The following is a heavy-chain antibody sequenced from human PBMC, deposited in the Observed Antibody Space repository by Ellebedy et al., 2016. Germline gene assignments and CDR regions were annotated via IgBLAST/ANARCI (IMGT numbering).Heavy chain of an antibody. D-gene: IGHD3-22*01. Sequence: ASVKVSCKASGYTLSSYYIHWVRQAPGQGLEWMGIINPSGGSTSYAQRLKGRVTVTRDTSTSTVYMELSSLRSEDTAVYYCASGDDNSGCLDYWGQGTLVSVSS. V-gene: IGHV1-46*04. CDR2: INPSGGST. CDR3: ASGDDNSGCLDY. CDR1: GYTLSSYY. J-gene: IGHJ4*02.